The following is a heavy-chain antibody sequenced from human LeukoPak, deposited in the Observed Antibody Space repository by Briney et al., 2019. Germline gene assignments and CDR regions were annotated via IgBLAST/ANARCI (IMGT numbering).Heavy chain of an antibody. V-gene: IGHV4-59*12. J-gene: IGHJ3*02. CDR1: GGSISNYY. CDR3: ARGSYYSSGFAHAFDI. D-gene: IGHD1-26*01. CDR2: TYHSGST. Sequence: SETLSLTCTVSGGSISNYYWNWVRQPPGKGLEWIGETYHSGSTNYNPSLKSRVTISVDKSKNQFSLKLSSVTAADTAVYYCARGSYYSSGFAHAFDIWGQGTMVTVSS.